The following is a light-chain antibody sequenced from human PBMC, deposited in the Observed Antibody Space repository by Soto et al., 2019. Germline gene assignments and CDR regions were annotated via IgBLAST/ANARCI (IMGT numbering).Light chain of an antibody. CDR1: SSDVGGYNY. CDR3: TSYTTTSTVL. J-gene: IGLJ2*01. V-gene: IGLV2-14*03. CDR2: DVS. Sequence: QSVLTQPASVSGSPGQSITISCTGTSSDVGGYNYVSWYQQHPGKAPKLLIYDVSNRPSGVSNRFSGSKSVNTASLTISGLQAEDEADYYCTSYTTTSTVLFGGGTQLTVL.